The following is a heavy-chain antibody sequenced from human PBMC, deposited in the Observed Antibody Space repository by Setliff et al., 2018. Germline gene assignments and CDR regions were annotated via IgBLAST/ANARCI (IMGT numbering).Heavy chain of an antibody. CDR3: SRQIGSSLSPFYYYLDL. V-gene: IGHV5-51*01. CDR2: IYPDDSDT. D-gene: IGHD6-19*01. J-gene: IGHJ6*03. Sequence: PGESLKISCKGSGYNFASYWIAWVRQMPGKGLEWMGIIYPDDSDTRYSPSFQGQVTISADKSISTAYLQWSSLKASDTALYYCSRQIGSSLSPFYYYLDLLGKGTTVTVSS. CDR1: GYNFASYW.